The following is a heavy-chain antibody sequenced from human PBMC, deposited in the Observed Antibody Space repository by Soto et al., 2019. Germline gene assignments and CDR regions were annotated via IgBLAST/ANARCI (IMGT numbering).Heavy chain of an antibody. CDR3: AKDRTWNPSYSSGRFAFDI. V-gene: IGHV3-48*01. J-gene: IGHJ3*02. CDR1: GFTFSSYS. D-gene: IGHD6-19*01. CDR2: ISSSSSTI. Sequence: GGSLRLSCAASGFTFSSYSMNWVRQAPGKGLEWVSYISSSSSTIYYADSVKGRFTISRDNAKNSLYLQMNSLRAEDTALYYCAKDRTWNPSYSSGRFAFDIWGQGTMVTVSS.